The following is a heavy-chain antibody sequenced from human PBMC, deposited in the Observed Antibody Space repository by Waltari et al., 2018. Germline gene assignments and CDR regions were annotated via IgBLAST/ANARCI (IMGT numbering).Heavy chain of an antibody. Sequence: EVQLLESGGGLVQPGGSLRLSGSASGFPFSSYAMSWVRQAPGKGLGWVSAISGSGGSTSYADSVKGRFTISRDNSKNTLYLQMNSLRAEDTAVYYCAKVRNWGSGYPCDYWGQGTLVTVSS. CDR3: AKVRNWGSGYPCDY. CDR1: GFPFSSYA. V-gene: IGHV3-23*01. CDR2: ISGSGGST. D-gene: IGHD3-22*01. J-gene: IGHJ4*02.